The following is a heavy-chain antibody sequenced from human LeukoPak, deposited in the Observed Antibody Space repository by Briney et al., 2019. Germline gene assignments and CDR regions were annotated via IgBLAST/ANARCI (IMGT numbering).Heavy chain of an antibody. CDR3: AKDSILVDIVATIRINGLDY. CDR2: ISYDGSNK. J-gene: IGHJ4*02. V-gene: IGHV3-30*18. CDR1: GFTFSSYG. Sequence: GGSLRLSCAASGFTFSSYGMHWVRQAPGKGLEWVAVISYDGSNKYYADSVKGRITISRDNSKNTLYLQMNSLRAEDTAVYYCAKDSILVDIVATIRINGLDYWGQGTLVTVSS. D-gene: IGHD5-12*01.